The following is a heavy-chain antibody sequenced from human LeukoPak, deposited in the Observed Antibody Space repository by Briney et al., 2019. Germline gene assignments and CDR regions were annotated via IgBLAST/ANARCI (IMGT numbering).Heavy chain of an antibody. CDR2: INSDGSST. CDR3: AKVRGSGWLNYYGMDV. D-gene: IGHD6-19*01. J-gene: IGHJ6*02. V-gene: IGHV3-74*01. Sequence: GGSLRLSCAASGFTFSSYWMHWVRQAPGKGLVWVSRINSDGSSTSYADSVKGRFTISRDNAKNTLYLQMNSLRAEDTAVYYCAKVRGSGWLNYYGMDVWGQGTTVTVSS. CDR1: GFTFSSYW.